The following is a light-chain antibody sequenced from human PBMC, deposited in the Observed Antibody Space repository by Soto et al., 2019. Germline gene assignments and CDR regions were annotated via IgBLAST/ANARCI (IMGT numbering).Light chain of an antibody. J-gene: IGKJ1*01. Sequence: IVLTQSPATLSVSPWERATLSCRASQSVSNNYLAWYQQKPGQAPRLLIYGASNRATGIPDRFSGSGSGTDFTLTISRLEPEDFAVYYCQQYGSSPRTFGQGTKVDIK. CDR2: GAS. CDR3: QQYGSSPRT. CDR1: QSVSNNY. V-gene: IGKV3-20*01.